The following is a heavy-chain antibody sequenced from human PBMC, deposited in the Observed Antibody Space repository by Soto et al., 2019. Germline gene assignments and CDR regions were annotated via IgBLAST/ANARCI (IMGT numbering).Heavy chain of an antibody. D-gene: IGHD2-21*02. V-gene: IGHV3-33*01. CDR2: IWYDGSNK. Sequence: GGSLRLSCAASGFTFRSYGMHWVRQAPGKGLEWVAVIWYDGSNKYYADSVKGRFTISRDNSKNTLYLQMNSLRAEDTAVYYCARDSTPDELAYCGGDCYVDAFDIWGQGTMVTVSS. CDR3: ARDSTPDELAYCGGDCYVDAFDI. J-gene: IGHJ3*02. CDR1: GFTFRSYG.